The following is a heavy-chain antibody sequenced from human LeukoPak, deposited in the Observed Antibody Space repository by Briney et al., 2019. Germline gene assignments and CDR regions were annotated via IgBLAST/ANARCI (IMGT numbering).Heavy chain of an antibody. J-gene: IGHJ4*02. CDR1: GGTFISYA. Sequence: SVKVSCKASGGTFISYAISWVRQAPGQGLEWMGRIIPILGIANYAQKFHGRVTITADKSTSTAYMELSSLRSEDTAVYYCARDRLDYGDYVEVVYWGQGTLVTVSS. CDR2: IIPILGIA. D-gene: IGHD4-17*01. V-gene: IGHV1-69*04. CDR3: ARDRLDYGDYVEVVY.